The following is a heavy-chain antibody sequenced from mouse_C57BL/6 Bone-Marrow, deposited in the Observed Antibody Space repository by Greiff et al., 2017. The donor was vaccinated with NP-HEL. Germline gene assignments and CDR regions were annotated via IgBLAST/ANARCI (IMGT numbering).Heavy chain of an antibody. Sequence: QVQLKESGAELVMPGASVKLSCKASGYTFTSYWMHWVKQRPGQGLEWIGEIDPSDSYTNYTQKFKGKSTLTVDKSSSTAYMQLSSLTSEDCAVYYCASEGSSYWYLEVWGTGTTVTVSS. CDR2: IDPSDSYT. CDR1: GYTFTSYW. CDR3: ASEGSSYWYLEV. J-gene: IGHJ1*03. V-gene: IGHV1-69*01. D-gene: IGHD1-1*01.